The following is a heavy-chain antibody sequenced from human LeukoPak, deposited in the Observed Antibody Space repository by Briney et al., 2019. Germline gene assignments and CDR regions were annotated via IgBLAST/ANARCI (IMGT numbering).Heavy chain of an antibody. CDR2: ISAYNGNT. J-gene: IGHJ6*02. CDR3: ARDSVGVVPAAPLRYYYYYGMDV. CDR1: GYTFTSYG. V-gene: IGHV1-18*01. D-gene: IGHD2-2*01. Sequence: ASVKVSCKASGYTFTSYGISWVRLAPGQGLEWMGWISAYNGNTNYAQKLQGRVTMTTDTSTSTAYMELRSLRSDDTAVYYCARDSVGVVPAAPLRYYYYYGMDVWGQGTTVTVSS.